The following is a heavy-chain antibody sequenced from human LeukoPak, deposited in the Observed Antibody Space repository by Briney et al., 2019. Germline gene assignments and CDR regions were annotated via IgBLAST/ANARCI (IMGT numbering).Heavy chain of an antibody. Sequence: SETLSLTCAVYGGSFSGYYWSWIRQPPGKGLEWIGEINHSGSTNYNPSLKSRVTISVDTSKNQFSLKLSSVTAADTAVYYCARHLTYYYGSGSYRYRGNWFDPWGQGTLVTVSS. CDR1: GGSFSGYY. D-gene: IGHD3-10*01. CDR3: ARHLTYYYGSGSYRYRGNWFDP. CDR2: INHSGST. V-gene: IGHV4-34*01. J-gene: IGHJ5*02.